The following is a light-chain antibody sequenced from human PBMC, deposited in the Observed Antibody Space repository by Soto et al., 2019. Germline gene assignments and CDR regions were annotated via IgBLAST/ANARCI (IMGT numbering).Light chain of an antibody. Sequence: QSALTPPASVSGSPGQSITISCTGTSSDVGGYNYVSWYQQHPGKAPKLMIYEVSNRPSGVSNRFSGSKSGNTASLTISGLQAEDEADYYCSSYTSSSTLNFGTGTKLTVL. J-gene: IGLJ1*01. CDR1: SSDVGGYNY. CDR3: SSYTSSSTLN. V-gene: IGLV2-14*01. CDR2: EVS.